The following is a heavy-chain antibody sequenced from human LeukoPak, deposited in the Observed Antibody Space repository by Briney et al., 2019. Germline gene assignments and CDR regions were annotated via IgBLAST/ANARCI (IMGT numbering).Heavy chain of an antibody. J-gene: IGHJ4*02. CDR3: ARDRDYYDSSGYYPGFFDY. D-gene: IGHD3-22*01. V-gene: IGHV1-18*01. CDR2: ISAYHDNT. CDR1: GYTFTSYA. Sequence: ASVKVSCKTSGYTFTSYAISWVRQAPGQGLEWMGWISAYHDNTDYAQKLQGRVTMTIDTSTSTAYMELRSLRSDDTAIYYCARDRDYYDSSGYYPGFFDYWGQGTLVTVSS.